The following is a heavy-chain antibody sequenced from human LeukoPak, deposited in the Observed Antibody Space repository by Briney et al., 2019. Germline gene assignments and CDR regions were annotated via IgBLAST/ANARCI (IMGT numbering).Heavy chain of an antibody. V-gene: IGHV1-69*13. CDR1: GGTFSSYA. D-gene: IGHD3-16*02. Sequence: SVKVSCKASGGTFSSYAISWVRQAPGQGLEWMGGIIPIFGTANYAQKFQGRVTITADESTSTAYMELSSLRSEDTAVYYCASGVGANDYVWGSYRRGLYYFDYWGREPWSPSPQ. CDR2: IIPIFGTA. J-gene: IGHJ4*02. CDR3: ASGVGANDYVWGSYRRGLYYFDY.